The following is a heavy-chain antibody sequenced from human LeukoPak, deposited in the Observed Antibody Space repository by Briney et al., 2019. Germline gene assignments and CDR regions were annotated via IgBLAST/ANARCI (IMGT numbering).Heavy chain of an antibody. CDR2: FDPDDGET. CDR1: GYTLTELS. D-gene: IGHD3-9*01. J-gene: IGHJ4*02. Sequence: ASVKVSCKVSGYTLTELSVHWVRQAPGKGLEWIGGFDPDDGETIYAQKFQGRLTMTEDTSTYTAYMELSSLESEDTAMYYCSTETSRFFDWSLSYWGQGTLVTVSS. CDR3: STETSRFFDWSLSY. V-gene: IGHV1-24*01.